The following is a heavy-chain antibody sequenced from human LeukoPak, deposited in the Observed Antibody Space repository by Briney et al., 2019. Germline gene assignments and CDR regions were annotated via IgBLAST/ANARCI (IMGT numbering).Heavy chain of an antibody. CDR1: GFTFDGYA. J-gene: IGHJ4*02. D-gene: IGHD2-8*02. Sequence: QPGRSLRLSCAASGFTFDGYARHWVGQAPGKGLEWVSGLCWNSRNIGYAVSVKGRFTISTDNAKNSLYLQMNSLRTEDTALYFCAKDFCTGGPCPFDYWRQGTLVPVSS. CDR3: AKDFCTGGPCPFDY. CDR2: LCWNSRNI. V-gene: IGHV3-9*01.